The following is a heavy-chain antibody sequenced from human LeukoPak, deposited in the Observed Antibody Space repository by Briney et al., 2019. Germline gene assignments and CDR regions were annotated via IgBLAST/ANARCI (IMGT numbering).Heavy chain of an antibody. V-gene: IGHV3-33*01. Sequence: GRSLRLSCAASGFTFSSYGMHWVRQAPGKGLEWVAVIWYDGSNKFYADSVRGRFTISRDNSKNTLYLQMHSLRAEDTAVYYCARGSIPAAGTGDYWGQGTLVTVSS. CDR2: IWYDGSNK. CDR1: GFTFSSYG. D-gene: IGHD6-13*01. J-gene: IGHJ4*02. CDR3: ARGSIPAAGTGDY.